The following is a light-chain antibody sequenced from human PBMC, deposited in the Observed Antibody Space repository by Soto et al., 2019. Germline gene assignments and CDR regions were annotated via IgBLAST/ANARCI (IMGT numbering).Light chain of an antibody. Sequence: QSVLTQPASVSGSPGQSITISCTGTSSDVGGYNYVSWYQQHPGIAPKLMISAVSNRPSGVSNRFSGSKSGNTASLTISGLQAEDEADSYCSSYTSSSTLVFGGGTQLTVL. CDR2: AVS. V-gene: IGLV2-14*01. CDR3: SSYTSSSTLV. J-gene: IGLJ2*01. CDR1: SSDVGGYNY.